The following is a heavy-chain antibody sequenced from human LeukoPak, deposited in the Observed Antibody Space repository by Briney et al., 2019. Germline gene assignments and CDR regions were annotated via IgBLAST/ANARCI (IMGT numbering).Heavy chain of an antibody. D-gene: IGHD3-10*01. J-gene: IGHJ5*02. CDR1: GFTFSSYS. Sequence: GGSLRLSCAASGFTFSSYSMNWVRQAPGKGLEWVSSISSSSSYIYYADSVKGRFTISRDNAKNSLYLQMNSLRAEDTAVYYCARGLLWFGELSGWFDPWGQGTLVTVSS. CDR3: ARGLLWFGELSGWFDP. CDR2: ISSSSSYI. V-gene: IGHV3-21*01.